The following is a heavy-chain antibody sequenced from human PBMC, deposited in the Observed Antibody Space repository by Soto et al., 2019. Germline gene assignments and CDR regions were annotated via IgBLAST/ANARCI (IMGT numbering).Heavy chain of an antibody. J-gene: IGHJ4*02. CDR1: GGSFSGYY. CDR3: ARGNFYEPSDYFSSYYFDS. CDR2: INHSGST. V-gene: IGHV4-34*01. Sequence: PSETLSLTCAVYGGSFSGYYWSWIRQPPGKGLEWIGEINHSGSTNYNPSLKSRVTISVDTSKNQFSLYLQMDSLGAEDTAVYYCARGNFYEPSDYFSSYYFDSWGQGTVVTVSS. D-gene: IGHD3-22*01.